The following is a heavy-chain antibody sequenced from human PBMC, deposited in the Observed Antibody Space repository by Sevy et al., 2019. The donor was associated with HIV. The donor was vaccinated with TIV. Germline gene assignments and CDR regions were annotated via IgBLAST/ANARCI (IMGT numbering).Heavy chain of an antibody. V-gene: IGHV3-11*01. D-gene: IGHD3-22*01. CDR3: ARENTMIEEPGWFDP. J-gene: IGHJ5*02. CDR2: LSRSGSTI. CDR1: GFTFSDYY. Sequence: GGSLRLSCAASGFTFSDYYMSWIRQAPGKGLEWVSCLSRSGSTINYADSVKGRFTISRDNAKNSLYLQINSLRAEDTAVYYCARENTMIEEPGWFDPWGQGTLVTVSS.